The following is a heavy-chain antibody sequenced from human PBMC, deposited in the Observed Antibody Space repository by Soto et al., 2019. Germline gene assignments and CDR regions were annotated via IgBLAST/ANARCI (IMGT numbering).Heavy chain of an antibody. V-gene: IGHV3-30*18. Sequence: PGGSLRLSCAASGFTFSSYGMHWVRQAPGKGLEWVAVISYDGSNKYYADSVKGRFTISRDNSKNTLYLQMNSLRAEDTAVYYCAKDEDSTVTTAGSNYYYYYGMDVWGQGTTVTVSS. CDR2: ISYDGSNK. D-gene: IGHD4-4*01. CDR3: AKDEDSTVTTAGSNYYYYYGMDV. J-gene: IGHJ6*02. CDR1: GFTFSSYG.